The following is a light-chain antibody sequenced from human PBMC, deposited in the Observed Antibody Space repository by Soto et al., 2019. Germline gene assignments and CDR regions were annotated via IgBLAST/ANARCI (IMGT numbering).Light chain of an antibody. CDR3: QQGYTSAIT. CDR1: HSIGKH. J-gene: IGKJ5*01. V-gene: IGKV1-39*01. CDR2: AAS. Sequence: DIQMTQSPSSLSASVGDRLTIACRASHSIGKHLNWYQQKPGKAPKXLIYAASNLQSGVPSRFSGIGFGTDVTLTVDGLKAEDVATYEGQQGYTSAITFSQGTRLENK.